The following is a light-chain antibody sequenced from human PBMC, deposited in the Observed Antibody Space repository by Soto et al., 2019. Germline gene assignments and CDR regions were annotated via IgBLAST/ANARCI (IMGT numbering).Light chain of an antibody. V-gene: IGLV2-14*01. CDR1: SSDIGGYNY. CDR3: SSYTSSRTLV. Sequence: QSALTQPASVSGSPGQSITISCTGTSSDIGGYNYVSWYQQHPGKAPKLMIYDVTNRPSGVSNRFSGSKSGNTASLTVSGLQAEDEADYYCSSYTSSRTLVFGGGTKLIVL. J-gene: IGLJ2*01. CDR2: DVT.